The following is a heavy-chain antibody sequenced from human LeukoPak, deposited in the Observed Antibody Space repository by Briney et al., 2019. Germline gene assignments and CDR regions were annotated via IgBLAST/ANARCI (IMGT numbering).Heavy chain of an antibody. CDR1: GYTFTGYC. CDR2: INPKSGGT. J-gene: IGHJ2*01. V-gene: IGHV1-2*02. D-gene: IGHD5-18*01. Sequence: GASVKISCKASGYTFTGYCMHWVRQAPGQGLEWMGWINPKSGGTNYAQKFQGRVTMTRDTSISTTYMELSRLRSDDTAVYYCARDNGGYSYVSDYWYFDLWGRGTLVTVSS. CDR3: ARDNGGYSYVSDYWYFDL.